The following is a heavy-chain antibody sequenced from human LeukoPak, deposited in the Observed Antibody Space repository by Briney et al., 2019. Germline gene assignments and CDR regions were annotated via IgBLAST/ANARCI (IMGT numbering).Heavy chain of an antibody. CDR2: IYTSGRT. J-gene: IGHJ4*02. CDR1: VVSLSSYY. V-gene: IGHV4-4*07. D-gene: IGHD2-2*01. CDR3: ARASYCSSTSCQVDY. Sequence: SETLSLTCTVPVVSLSSYYWTWMWQPAGRGLEWIGRIYTSGRTSYNPSLKSRVTMSVDTSKNQFSLRLSSVTAADTAVYYCARASYCSSTSCQVDYWGQGTLVTVSS.